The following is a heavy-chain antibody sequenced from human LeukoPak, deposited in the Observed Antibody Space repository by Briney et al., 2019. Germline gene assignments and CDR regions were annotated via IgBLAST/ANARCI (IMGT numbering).Heavy chain of an antibody. CDR2: INHSGST. CDR1: GGSISSSNW. J-gene: IGHJ6*03. V-gene: IGHV4-4*02. CDR3: ARARMGYMDV. Sequence: SETLSLTCTVSGGSISSSNWWTWVRQPPGKGLEWIGEINHSGSTNYNPSLKSRVTISVDTSKNQFSLKLSSVTAADTAVYYCARARMGYMDVWGKGTTVTVSS.